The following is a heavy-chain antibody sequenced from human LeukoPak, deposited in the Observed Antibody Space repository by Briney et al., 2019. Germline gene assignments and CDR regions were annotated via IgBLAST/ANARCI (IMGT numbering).Heavy chain of an antibody. CDR2: INPNSGAT. CDR3: ARADLLTGYYILDF. CDR1: GYTFTSYA. J-gene: IGHJ4*02. D-gene: IGHD3-9*01. Sequence: ASVKVSCKASGYTFTSYAMNWVRQAPGQGLEWMGWINPNSGATKFAQKFQGRVSMTRDTSISTAYMELSRLRSDDTAVYYCARADLLTGYYILDFWGQGTLVTVSS. V-gene: IGHV1-2*02.